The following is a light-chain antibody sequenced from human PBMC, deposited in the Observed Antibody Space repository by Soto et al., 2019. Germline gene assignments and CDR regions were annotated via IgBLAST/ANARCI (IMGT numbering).Light chain of an antibody. V-gene: IGLV2-14*01. Sequence: QSVLTQPASVSGSPGQSITISCTGTSSDLAIYNYVSWYQQQPGKAPKLMIYQVTNRPSGVSNRFSGSRSGNTASLTISGLPAEDEADYYCSSYTHSSNYVFGTWTKVTVL. CDR2: QVT. J-gene: IGLJ1*01. CDR1: SSDLAIYNY. CDR3: SSYTHSSNYV.